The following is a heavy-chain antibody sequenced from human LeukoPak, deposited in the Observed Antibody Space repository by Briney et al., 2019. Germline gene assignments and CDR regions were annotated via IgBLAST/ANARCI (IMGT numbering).Heavy chain of an antibody. J-gene: IGHJ6*03. Sequence: GGSLRLSCAASGFTFSSYGMNWVRQAPGKGLQWVSSISSGSSYIYYADSMKGRFTISRDNAKNSLYLQMNSLRAEDTAVYYCARRGATISGYMDVWGKGTTVTVSS. CDR2: ISSGSSYI. V-gene: IGHV3-21*01. CDR1: GFTFSSYG. CDR3: ARRGATISGYMDV. D-gene: IGHD5-12*01.